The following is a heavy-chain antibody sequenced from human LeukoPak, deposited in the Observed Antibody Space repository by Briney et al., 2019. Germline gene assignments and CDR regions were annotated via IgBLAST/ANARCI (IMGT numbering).Heavy chain of an antibody. CDR3: ARLVGSGSYYKPPYYYMDV. D-gene: IGHD3-10*01. CDR1: GGSISSSSYY. V-gene: IGHV4-39*01. CDR2: IYYSGST. J-gene: IGHJ6*03. Sequence: PSETLSLTCTVSGGSISSSSYYWGWIRQPPGKGLEWIGSIYYSGSTYYNPSLKSRVTISVDTSKNQFSLKLSSVTAADTAVYYCARLVGSGSYYKPPYYYMDVWGKGTTVTISS.